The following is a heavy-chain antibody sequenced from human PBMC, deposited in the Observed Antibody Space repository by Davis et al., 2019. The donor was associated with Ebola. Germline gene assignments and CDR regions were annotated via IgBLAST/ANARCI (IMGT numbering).Heavy chain of an antibody. CDR1: GFTFSDYY. CDR2: ISPTGLTI. V-gene: IGHV3-11*01. Sequence: GESLKISCEASGFTFSDYYMSWIRQAPGKGLEWLSYISPTGLTISYADSVKGRFTISRDNAKHSVYLQMDSLRAEDTAVYYCARDESTLLVATEPLDFWGQGTLVTVS. CDR3: ARDESTLLVATEPLDF. J-gene: IGHJ4*02. D-gene: IGHD5-12*01.